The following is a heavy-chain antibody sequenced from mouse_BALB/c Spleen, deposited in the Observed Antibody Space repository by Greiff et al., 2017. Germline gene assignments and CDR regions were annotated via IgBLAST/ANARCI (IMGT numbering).Heavy chain of an antibody. Sequence: EVKLMESGGGLVQPGGSRKLSCAASGFTFSSFGMHWVRQAPEKGLEWVAYISSGSRTIYYADTVKGRFTISRDNPKNTLFLQMTSLRSEDTAMYYCAREDLITTVAPMDYWGQGTSVTVSS. D-gene: IGHD1-1*01. CDR2: ISSGSRTI. V-gene: IGHV5-17*02. J-gene: IGHJ4*01. CDR1: GFTFSSFG. CDR3: AREDLITTVAPMDY.